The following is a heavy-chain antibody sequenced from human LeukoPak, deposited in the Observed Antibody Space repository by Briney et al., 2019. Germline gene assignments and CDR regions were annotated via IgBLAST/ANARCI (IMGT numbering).Heavy chain of an antibody. CDR2: ISSSSSYI. V-gene: IGHV3-21*01. D-gene: IGHD6-6*01. CDR1: GFTFSNYY. Sequence: GGSLRLSCAASGFTFSNYYIHWVRQAPGKGLEWVSSISSSSSYIYYADSVKGRFTISRDNAKNSLYLQMNSLRAEDTAVYYCARDLRDSSSSSYYGMDVWGQGTTVTVSS. CDR3: ARDLRDSSSSSYYGMDV. J-gene: IGHJ6*02.